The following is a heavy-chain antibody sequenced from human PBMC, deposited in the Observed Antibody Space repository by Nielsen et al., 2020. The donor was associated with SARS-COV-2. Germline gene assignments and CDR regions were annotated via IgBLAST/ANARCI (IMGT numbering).Heavy chain of an antibody. CDR1: GGSISSSSYY. CDR3: ASMSTVTTWVFDP. CDR2: IYYSGST. Sequence: SETLSLTCTVSGGSISSSSYYWGWIRQPPGKGLEWIGSIYYSGSTYYNPSLKSRVTISVDTSKNQFSLKLSSVTAADTAVYYCASMSTVTTWVFDPWGQGTLVTVSS. V-gene: IGHV4-39*01. J-gene: IGHJ5*02. D-gene: IGHD4-17*01.